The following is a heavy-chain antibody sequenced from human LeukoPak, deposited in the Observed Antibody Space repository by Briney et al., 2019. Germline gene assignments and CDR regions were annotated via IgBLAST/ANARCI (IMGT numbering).Heavy chain of an antibody. J-gene: IGHJ6*02. CDR2: INWNSGNI. D-gene: IGHD1-26*01. Sequence: GGSLRLSCAASGFTFDDYAMHWVRQVPGKGLEWVSGINWNSGNIGYADSVKGRFTISRDSSKNTLYLQMNSLRAEDTAVYYCARDQKVGATPYFGMDVWGQGTTVTVSS. V-gene: IGHV3-9*01. CDR3: ARDQKVGATPYFGMDV. CDR1: GFTFDDYA.